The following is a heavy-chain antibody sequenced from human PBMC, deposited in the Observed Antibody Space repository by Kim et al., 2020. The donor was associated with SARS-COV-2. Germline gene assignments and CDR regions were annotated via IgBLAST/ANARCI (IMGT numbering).Heavy chain of an antibody. CDR3: ARGNYYDSSGYYYVRGIYYFDY. D-gene: IGHD3-22*01. CDR1: GGSFSGYY. Sequence: SETLSLTCAVYGGSFSGYYWSWIRQPPGKGLEWIGEINHSGSTNYNPSLKSRVTISVDTSKNQFSLKLSSVTAADTAVYYCARGNYYDSSGYYYVRGIYYFDYWGQGTLVTVSS. CDR2: INHSGST. V-gene: IGHV4-34*01. J-gene: IGHJ4*02.